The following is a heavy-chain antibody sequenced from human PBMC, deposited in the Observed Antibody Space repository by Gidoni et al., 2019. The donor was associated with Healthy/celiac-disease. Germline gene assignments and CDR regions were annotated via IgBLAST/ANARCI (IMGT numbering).Heavy chain of an antibody. Sequence: EVQLLESGGGLVQPGGSLRLSCAASGFTFSSSAMSWVRQAPGKGLEWVSAISGSGGSTYYADSVKGRFTISRDNSKNTLYLQMNSLRAEDKAVYYCAKDPTRGYSYGPYYYGMDVWGQGTTVTVSS. V-gene: IGHV3-23*01. J-gene: IGHJ6*02. CDR1: GFTFSSSA. CDR2: ISGSGGST. D-gene: IGHD5-18*01. CDR3: AKDPTRGYSYGPYYYGMDV.